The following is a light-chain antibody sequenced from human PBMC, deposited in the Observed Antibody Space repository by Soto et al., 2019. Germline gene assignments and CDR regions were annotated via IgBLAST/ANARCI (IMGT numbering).Light chain of an antibody. V-gene: IGKV3-20*01. Sequence: EIVLTQSPGTLSLSPGERATLSCRASQSVSSSYLAWYQQKPGQAPRLLIHGASSRATGIPARFSGSGSGTDFTLTISRVEPEDFAGYYCQQYGSSPTWTVGRGTKVEIK. CDR1: QSVSSSY. CDR2: GAS. J-gene: IGKJ1*01. CDR3: QQYGSSPTWT.